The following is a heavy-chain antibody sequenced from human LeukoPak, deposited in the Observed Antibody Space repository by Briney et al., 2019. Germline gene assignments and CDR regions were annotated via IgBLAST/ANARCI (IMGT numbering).Heavy chain of an antibody. J-gene: IGHJ4*02. CDR2: INPSGGST. Sequence: ASVKVSCTASGYTFTSYYMHWVRQAPGQGLEWMGIINPSGGSTSYAQKFQGRVTMTRDTSTSTAYMELRSLRSDDTAVYYCARSDSGSSGWYYWGQGTLVTVSS. CDR1: GYTFTSYY. CDR3: ARSDSGSSGWYY. V-gene: IGHV1-46*01. D-gene: IGHD6-19*01.